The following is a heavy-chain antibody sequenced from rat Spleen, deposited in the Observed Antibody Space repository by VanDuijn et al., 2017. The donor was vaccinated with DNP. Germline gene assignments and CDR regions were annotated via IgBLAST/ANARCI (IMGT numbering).Heavy chain of an antibody. CDR3: TRDLKRYFDY. CDR1: GFTFSDYN. Sequence: EVQLVESGGGLVQPGRSLKLSCAASGFTFSDYNMAWVRQAPKEGLEWVTSISPSGGGTYYRDSVKGRFTISRDNAEDTLFLQMNSLHTDDTAIYFCTRDLKRYFDYWGQGVMVTVSS. CDR2: ISPSGGGT. J-gene: IGHJ2*01. V-gene: IGHV5-27*01.